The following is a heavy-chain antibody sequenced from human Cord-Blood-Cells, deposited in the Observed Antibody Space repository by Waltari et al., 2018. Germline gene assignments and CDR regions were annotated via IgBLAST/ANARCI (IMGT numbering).Heavy chain of an antibody. CDR1: GYTFTSYG. D-gene: IGHD3-3*01. CDR3: ARDLAPYYDFWSGYYGAFDI. V-gene: IGHV1-18*01. J-gene: IGHJ3*02. Sequence: VPLVQSGAEVKKPGASVKVSCQASGYTFTSYGISWVRQAPGQGLEWMGWISAYNGNPNYAQKLQGRVTMTTDTSTSTAYMELRSLRSDDTAVYYCARDLAPYYDFWSGYYGAFDIWGQGTMVTVSS. CDR2: ISAYNGNP.